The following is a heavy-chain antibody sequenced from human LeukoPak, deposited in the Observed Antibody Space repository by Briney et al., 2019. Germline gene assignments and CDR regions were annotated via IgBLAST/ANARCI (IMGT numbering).Heavy chain of an antibody. D-gene: IGHD4-17*01. Sequence: SETLSLTCTVSGGSISSSSYYWGWIRQPPGKGLEWIGSIYYSGSTYYNPSLKSRVTISVDTSKNQFSLKLSSVTAADTAVYYCAIPTVTTNSAFDIWGQGTMVTVSS. V-gene: IGHV4-39*07. CDR2: IYYSGST. CDR3: AIPTVTTNSAFDI. CDR1: GGSISSSSYY. J-gene: IGHJ3*02.